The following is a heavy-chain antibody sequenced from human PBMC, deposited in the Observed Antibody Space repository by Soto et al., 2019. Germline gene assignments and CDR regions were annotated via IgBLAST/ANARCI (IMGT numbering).Heavy chain of an antibody. CDR1: GDRVSSNSAA. D-gene: IGHD6-6*01. CDR3: ARGPPPMPYSSSSTPYYYYYGMDV. Sequence: KQSQTLSLTCAISGDRVSSNSAAWNWIRQSPSRGLEWLGRTYYRSKWYNDYAVSVKSRITINPDTSKNQFSRQLNSVTPEDTAVYYCARGPPPMPYSSSSTPYYYYYGMDVWGQGTTVTVSS. V-gene: IGHV6-1*01. J-gene: IGHJ6*02. CDR2: TYYRSKWYN.